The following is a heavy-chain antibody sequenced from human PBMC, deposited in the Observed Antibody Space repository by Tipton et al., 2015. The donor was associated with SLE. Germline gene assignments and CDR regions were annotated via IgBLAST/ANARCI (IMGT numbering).Heavy chain of an antibody. CDR2: INHSGIT. CDR1: GGSFSGYY. V-gene: IGHV4-34*01. Sequence: TLSLTCAVYGGSFSGYYWSWIRQPPGKGLEWIGEINHSGITNYNPSLKSRVTISVDTSKNQFSLKLSSVTAADTAVYYCARHRWIFGAGYDCWGQGTLVTVSS. J-gene: IGHJ4*02. D-gene: IGHD3-3*01. CDR3: ARHRWIFGAGYDC.